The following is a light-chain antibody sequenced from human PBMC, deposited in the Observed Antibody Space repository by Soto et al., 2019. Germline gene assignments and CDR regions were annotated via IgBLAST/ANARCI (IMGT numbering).Light chain of an antibody. CDR3: QQRSNWPRT. CDR1: QNIRNY. V-gene: IGKV3-11*01. J-gene: IGKJ5*01. CDR2: DVS. Sequence: ILLTQSPATLSLSPGKRATLSCGASQNIRNYLIWYQKKPGKAPRLLIYDVSNRATGIPARLSGSGYGTDLTITISSIENEDFEVYYCQQRSNWPRTFGQGTRLEIK.